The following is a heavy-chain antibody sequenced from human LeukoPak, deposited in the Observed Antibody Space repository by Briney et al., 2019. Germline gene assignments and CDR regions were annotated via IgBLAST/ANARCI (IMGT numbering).Heavy chain of an antibody. CDR3: ASVPLGYCSGGSCTGAFDI. CDR1: GFTFSSYS. Sequence: GGSLRLSCAASGFTFSSYSMNWVRQAPGKGLEWVSYISSSSSTIYYADSVKGRFTISRDNAKNSLYLQMNSLRAEDTAVYYCASVPLGYCSGGSCTGAFDIWGQGTMVTVSS. CDR2: ISSSSSTI. V-gene: IGHV3-48*04. D-gene: IGHD2-15*01. J-gene: IGHJ3*02.